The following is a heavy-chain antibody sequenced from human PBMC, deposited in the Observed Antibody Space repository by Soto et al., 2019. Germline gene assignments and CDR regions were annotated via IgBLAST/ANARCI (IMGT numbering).Heavy chain of an antibody. CDR3: ARVKVPAAMRWFDP. D-gene: IGHD2-2*01. J-gene: IGHJ5*02. CDR1: GGSISSGDYY. Sequence: TLSLTCTVSGGSISSGDYYWSWIRQPPGKGLEWIGYIYYSGSTYYNPSLKSRVTISVDTSKNQFSLKLSSVTAADTAVYYCARVKVPAAMRWFDPWGQGTLVTVS. V-gene: IGHV4-30-4*01. CDR2: IYYSGST.